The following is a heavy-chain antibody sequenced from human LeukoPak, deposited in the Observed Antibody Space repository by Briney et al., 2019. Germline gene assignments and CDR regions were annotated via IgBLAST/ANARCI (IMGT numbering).Heavy chain of an antibody. CDR1: GFTFSSYA. CDR3: AKAGSIKFDY. D-gene: IGHD1-26*01. Sequence: GGSLRLSCAASGFTFSSYAMSWVRQAPGKGLEWVSGISGSGGSGGSTYYADSVKGRFTISRDNSKNTMHLQMNSLRAEDTAVYYCAKAGSIKFDYWGQGTLVTVSS. CDR2: ISGSGGSGGST. V-gene: IGHV3-23*01. J-gene: IGHJ4*02.